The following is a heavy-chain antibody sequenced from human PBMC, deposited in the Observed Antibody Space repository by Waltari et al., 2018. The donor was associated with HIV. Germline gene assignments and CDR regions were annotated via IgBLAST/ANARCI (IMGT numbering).Heavy chain of an antibody. CDR2: ISAYNGNT. CDR1: GYTFTSYG. D-gene: IGHD5-18*01. V-gene: IGHV1-18*01. J-gene: IGHJ6*02. CDR3: ARDFDTAMGPPTYYGMDV. Sequence: QVQLVQSGAEVKKPGASVKVSCKASGYTFTSYGISWVRQAPGQGLEWMGWISAYNGNTNYAQKPQGRVTMTTDTSTSTTDMELRSLRSDDTAVYYCARDFDTAMGPPTYYGMDVRGQGTTVTVSS.